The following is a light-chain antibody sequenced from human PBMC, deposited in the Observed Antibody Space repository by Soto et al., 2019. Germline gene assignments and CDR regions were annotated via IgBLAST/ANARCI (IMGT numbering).Light chain of an antibody. V-gene: IGLV2-14*01. CDR2: EVN. J-gene: IGLJ1*01. CDR1: SSDVGSYTY. CDR3: SSYTSSSTLYV. Sequence: QSVLTQPASVSGSPRQSITISCTGASSDVGSYTYVSWYQRHPGKAPKLMIYEVNNRPSGVSNRFSGSKSGNTASLTISGLQAEDEADYYCSSYTSSSTLYVFGTGTKVTVL.